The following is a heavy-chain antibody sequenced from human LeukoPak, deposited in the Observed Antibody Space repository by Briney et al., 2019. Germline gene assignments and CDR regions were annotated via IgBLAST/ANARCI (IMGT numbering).Heavy chain of an antibody. J-gene: IGHJ4*02. CDR2: INPNSGGT. V-gene: IGHV1-2*02. Sequence: ASVKVSCKASGYTFTDYYIHWVRQAPGQGLEWMGWINPNSGGTNYAQKFQGRVTMTRDTSISTAYMELSRLRSDDTAVYYCARHHSSSITMVRGGGGFDYWGQGTLVTVSS. CDR3: ARHHSSSITMVRGGGGFDY. D-gene: IGHD3-10*01. CDR1: GYTFTDYY.